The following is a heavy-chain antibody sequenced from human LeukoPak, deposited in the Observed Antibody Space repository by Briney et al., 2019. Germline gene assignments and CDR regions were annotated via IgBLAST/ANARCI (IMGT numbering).Heavy chain of an antibody. CDR2: IWYDGSNK. J-gene: IGHJ4*02. CDR3: ARESAVAGRSY. CDR1: GFTFSSYG. Sequence: TGWSLRLSCAASGFTFSSYGMHWVRQAPGKGLEWVAVIWYDGSNKYYADSVKGRFTISRDNSKNTLYLQMNSLRAEDTAVYYCARESAVAGRSYWGQGTLVTVSS. D-gene: IGHD6-19*01. V-gene: IGHV3-33*01.